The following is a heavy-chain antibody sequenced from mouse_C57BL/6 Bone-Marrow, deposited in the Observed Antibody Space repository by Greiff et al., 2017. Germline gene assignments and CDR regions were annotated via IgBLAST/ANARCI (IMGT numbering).Heavy chain of an antibody. CDR3: ASEGTVAWFAY. V-gene: IGHV1-43*01. CDR1: GYSFTGYY. Sequence: VQLKQSGPELVKPGASVKISCKASGYSFTGYYMHWVKQSSEKSLEWIGEINPSTGGTSYNQKFKGKATLTVDKSSSTAYMQLKSLTSEDSAVYYCASEGTVAWFAYWGQGTLVTVSA. D-gene: IGHD3-3*01. J-gene: IGHJ3*01. CDR2: INPSTGGT.